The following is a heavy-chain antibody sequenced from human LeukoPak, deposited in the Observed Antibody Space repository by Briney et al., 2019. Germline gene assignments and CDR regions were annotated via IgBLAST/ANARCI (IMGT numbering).Heavy chain of an antibody. V-gene: IGHV1-69*05. CDR1: GGTFSSYA. Sequence: SVKVSCKASGGTFSSYAISWVRQAPGQGLEWMGGIIPIFGTANYAQKFQGRVTITTDESTSTAYMELSSLRSEDTAGYYCARECDSSPYFDYWGRGTLVTVSS. J-gene: IGHJ4*02. D-gene: IGHD6-6*01. CDR2: IIPIFGTA. CDR3: ARECDSSPYFDY.